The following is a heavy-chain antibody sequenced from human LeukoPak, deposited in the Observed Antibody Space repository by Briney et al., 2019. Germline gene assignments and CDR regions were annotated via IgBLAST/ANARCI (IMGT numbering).Heavy chain of an antibody. J-gene: IGHJ6*03. Sequence: PGGSLRLSCAASGFTFGSYWMHWVRQAPGKGLVWVSRINSDGSSTSYADSVKGRFTISRDNAKNTLYLQMNSLRAEDTAVYYCASGGYCSSTSCYGPYYYYYYYMDVWGKGTTVTVSS. CDR1: GFTFGSYW. CDR2: INSDGSST. CDR3: ASGGYCSSTSCYGPYYYYYYYMDV. V-gene: IGHV3-74*01. D-gene: IGHD2-2*03.